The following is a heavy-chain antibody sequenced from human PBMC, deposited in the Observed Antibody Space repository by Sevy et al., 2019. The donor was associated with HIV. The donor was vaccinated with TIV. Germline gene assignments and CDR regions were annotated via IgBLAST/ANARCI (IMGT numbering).Heavy chain of an antibody. CDR3: ANFGRLLIINGDAFDV. D-gene: IGHD3-9*01. Sequence: SETLSLTCTVSGYSISSGYLWGWIRQPPGKGLEWIGSVDHTGNTYYNPSLKSRVTTSVDTSKNQFSLRLSPGTAADTAVYYCANFGRLLIINGDAFDVWGQGTMVTVSS. V-gene: IGHV4-38-2*02. CDR1: GYSISSGYL. J-gene: IGHJ3*01. CDR2: VDHTGNT.